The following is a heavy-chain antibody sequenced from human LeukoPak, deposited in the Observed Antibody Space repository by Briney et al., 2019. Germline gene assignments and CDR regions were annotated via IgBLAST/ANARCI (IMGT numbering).Heavy chain of an antibody. J-gene: IGHJ3*02. CDR1: GGSISSYY. CDR3: ARLRPVAGYDAFDI. V-gene: IGHV4-59*01. CDR2: IYYSGST. Sequence: PSETLSLTCTVSGGSISSYYWSWIRQPPGKGLEWIGYIYYSGSTNYNPSLKSRVTISVDTSKNQFSLKLSSVTAADTAVYYCARLRPVAGYDAFDIWGHGTMVTVSS. D-gene: IGHD6-19*01.